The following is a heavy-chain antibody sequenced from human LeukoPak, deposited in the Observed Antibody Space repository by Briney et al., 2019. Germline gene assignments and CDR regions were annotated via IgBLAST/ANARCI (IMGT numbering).Heavy chain of an antibody. J-gene: IGHJ3*02. CDR1: GFTFSSYG. D-gene: IGHD4-11*01. V-gene: IGHV3-30*18. Sequence: GGSLRLSCAASGFTFSSYGMHWVRQAPGKGLEWVAVISYDGSNKYYADSVKGRFTISRDNSKNTLYLQMNSLRAEDTAVYYCAKGLRLQDDAFDIWGQGTMVTVSS. CDR3: AKGLRLQDDAFDI. CDR2: ISYDGSNK.